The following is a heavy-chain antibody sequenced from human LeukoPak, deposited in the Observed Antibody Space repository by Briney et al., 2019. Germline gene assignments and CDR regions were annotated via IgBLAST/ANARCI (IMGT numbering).Heavy chain of an antibody. CDR1: GGSISSGSYY. J-gene: IGHJ4*02. D-gene: IGHD5-12*01. CDR3: AATPDFSGYDSHFDY. Sequence: PSQTQSLTCTVSGGSISSGSYYWSWIRQPAGKGLEWIGRIYTSGSTNYNPSLKSRVTISVDTSKNQFSLKLSSVTAADTAVYYCAATPDFSGYDSHFDYWGQGTLVTVSS. V-gene: IGHV4-61*02. CDR2: IYTSGST.